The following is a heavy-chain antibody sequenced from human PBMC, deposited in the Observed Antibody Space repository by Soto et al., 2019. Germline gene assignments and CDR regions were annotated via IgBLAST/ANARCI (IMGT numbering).Heavy chain of an antibody. CDR2: ISYDGSNK. CDR3: ARDYCSGGSCRFDY. V-gene: IGHV3-30-3*01. D-gene: IGHD2-15*01. CDR1: GFTFSSYA. J-gene: IGHJ4*02. Sequence: GGSLRLSCAASGFTFSSYAMHWVRQAPGKGLEWVAVISYDGSNKYYADSVKGRFTISRDNSKNTLYLQMNSLRAEDTAVYYCARDYCSGGSCRFDYWGQGTLVTVSS.